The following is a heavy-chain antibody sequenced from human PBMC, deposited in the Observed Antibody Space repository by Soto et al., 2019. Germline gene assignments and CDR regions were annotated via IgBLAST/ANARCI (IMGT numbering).Heavy chain of an antibody. J-gene: IGHJ5*02. D-gene: IGHD3-3*01. Sequence: PSETLSLPCTVSGGSITSGGYYWNWIRQHPGKGLEWTGYIFYTGTTRYNSALQSRVSISVDSTKNHFSLKLTSVTAADTAVYYCSRDTTIFGGAVQIGLDPWGPGTLVTVYS. CDR2: IFYTGTT. CDR3: SRDTTIFGGAVQIGLDP. V-gene: IGHV4-31*03. CDR1: GGSITSGGYY.